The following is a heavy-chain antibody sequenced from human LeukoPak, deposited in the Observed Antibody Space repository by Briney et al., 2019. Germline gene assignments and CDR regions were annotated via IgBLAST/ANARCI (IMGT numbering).Heavy chain of an antibody. CDR3: ARDDRAGTAYYYYGIDV. CDR2: IYHSGST. V-gene: IGHV4-4*02. CDR1: GGSISSSNW. J-gene: IGHJ6*04. Sequence: SGTLSLTCAVSGGSISSSNWWSWVRQPPGEGLEWIGEIYHSGSTNYNPSLKSRVTISVDKSKNQFSLKLSSVTAADTAVYYCARDDRAGTAYYYYGIDVWGKGTTVTVSS. D-gene: IGHD6-19*01.